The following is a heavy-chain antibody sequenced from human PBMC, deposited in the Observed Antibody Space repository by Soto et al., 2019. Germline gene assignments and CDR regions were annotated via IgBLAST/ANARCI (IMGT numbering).Heavy chain of an antibody. J-gene: IGHJ4*02. CDR3: ARDNSLRGVIPKNLDY. Sequence: GGSLRLSCAASGFTFSSYSMNWVRQAPGKGLEWVSSISSSSSYIYYADSVKGRFTISRDNAKNSLYLQMNSLRAEDTAVYYCARDNSLRGVIPKNLDYWGQGTLVTVSS. CDR2: ISSSSSYI. CDR1: GFTFSSYS. V-gene: IGHV3-21*01. D-gene: IGHD3-10*01.